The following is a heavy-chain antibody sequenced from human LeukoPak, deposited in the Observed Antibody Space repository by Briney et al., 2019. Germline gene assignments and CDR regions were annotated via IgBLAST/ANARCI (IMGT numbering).Heavy chain of an antibody. J-gene: IGHJ4*02. Sequence: GGSLRLSCVASGFTFSSNWMHWVRQAPGKGLVWVSRINSDGSSTSYADSVKGRFTISRDNAKNTLYLQMNSLRAEDTAVYFCASPGATSQFDYWGQGTQVTASS. CDR3: ASPGATSQFDY. D-gene: IGHD1-26*01. CDR2: INSDGSST. CDR1: GFTFSSNW. V-gene: IGHV3-74*01.